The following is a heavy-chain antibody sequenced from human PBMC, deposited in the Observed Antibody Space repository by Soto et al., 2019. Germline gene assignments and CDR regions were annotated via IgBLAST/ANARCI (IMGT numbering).Heavy chain of an antibody. CDR3: AKDRLAGEFAY. J-gene: IGHJ4*02. D-gene: IGHD3-16*01. CDR2: VSATAGTT. CDR1: GFTLSNYA. Sequence: VGSLRLSCAASGFTLSNYAMSWVRQAPGKGLEWVSLVSATAGTTYYTDSVKGRFTISRDNSRNTVYLQMNSLRADDTAVYYCAKDRLAGEFAYWARGTLFTVSS. V-gene: IGHV3-23*01.